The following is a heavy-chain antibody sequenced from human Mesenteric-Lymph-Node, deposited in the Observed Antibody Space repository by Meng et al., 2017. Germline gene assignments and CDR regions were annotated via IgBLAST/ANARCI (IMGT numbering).Heavy chain of an antibody. D-gene: IGHD1-1*01. J-gene: IGHJ3*02. Sequence: GGSLRLSCEASGFTFSSDWMSWVRQAPGKGLEWVANIKQDGSEKYYVDSVKGRFTISRDNAKNSLYLQMNSLRAEDTAVYYCARKLVRGMIGAFDIWGQGTMVTVSS. CDR3: ARKLVRGMIGAFDI. CDR2: IKQDGSEK. V-gene: IGHV3-7*01. CDR1: GFTFSSDW.